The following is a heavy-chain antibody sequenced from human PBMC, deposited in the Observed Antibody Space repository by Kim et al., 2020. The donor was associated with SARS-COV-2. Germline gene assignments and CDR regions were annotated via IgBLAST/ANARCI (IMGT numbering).Heavy chain of an antibody. V-gene: IGHV3-23*01. CDR1: GFTFSSYA. CDR3: AKGSRSSGYYVDY. Sequence: GGSLRLSCAASGFTFSSYAMTWVRQAPGKGLEWVSVITGSGDSTYYADSVKGRFTFSRDNSKNTLYLQMNSLRAEDTAVYYCAKGSRSSGYYVDYWGQGTLATVSS. CDR2: ITGSGDST. D-gene: IGHD3-22*01. J-gene: IGHJ4*02.